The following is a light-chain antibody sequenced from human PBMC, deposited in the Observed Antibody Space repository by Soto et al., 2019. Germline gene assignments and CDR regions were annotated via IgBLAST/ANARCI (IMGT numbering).Light chain of an antibody. Sequence: QSALTQPPSVSGSPGQSVTISCTGTSSDIGNYNRVSWYQQPPGTAPKLMIYEVSNRPSGVPHRFSGSKSGNTASLTISGLQAEDEADYYSSSFTSSSTLVFGGATKVPVL. CDR3: SSFTSSSTLV. CDR1: SSDIGNYNR. J-gene: IGLJ2*01. V-gene: IGLV2-18*02. CDR2: EVS.